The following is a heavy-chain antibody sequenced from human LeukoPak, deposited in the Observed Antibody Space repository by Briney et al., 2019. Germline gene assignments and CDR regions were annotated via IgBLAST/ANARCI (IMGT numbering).Heavy chain of an antibody. CDR3: ARVGSGYYTYWFDP. J-gene: IGHJ5*02. CDR2: IYYSGST. CDR1: GGSISSSSYY. D-gene: IGHD3-3*01. V-gene: IGHV4-39*07. Sequence: PSETLSLTCTVSGGSISSSSYYWGWIRQPPGKGLEWIGSIYYSGSTNYNPSLKSRVTISVDTSKNQFSLKLSSVTAADTAVYYCARVGSGYYTYWFDPWGQGTLVTVSS.